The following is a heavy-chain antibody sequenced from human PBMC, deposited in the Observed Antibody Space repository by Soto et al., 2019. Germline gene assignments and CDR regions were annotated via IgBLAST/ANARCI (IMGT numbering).Heavy chain of an antibody. CDR3: ARALGYCSSTSCYASFSWFDP. CDR2: INAGNGNT. CDR1: GYTFTSYA. J-gene: IGHJ5*02. V-gene: IGHV1-3*01. D-gene: IGHD2-2*01. Sequence: ASVKVSCKASGYTFTSYAMHWVRQVPGQRLEWMGWINAGNGNTKYSQKFQGRVTITRDTSASTAYMELSSLRSEDTAVYYCARALGYCSSTSCYASFSWFDPWGQGTLVTVSS.